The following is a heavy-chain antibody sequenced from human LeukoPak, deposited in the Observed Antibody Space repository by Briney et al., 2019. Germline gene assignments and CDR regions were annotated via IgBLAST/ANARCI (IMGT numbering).Heavy chain of an antibody. D-gene: IGHD2-15*01. J-gene: IGHJ4*02. CDR3: TSSSLKLGYCSGGSCYS. Sequence: GGSLRLSCTASGFTFGDYAMSWFRQAPGMGLEWVGFIRSKAYGGTTEYAASVKGRFTISRDDSKSIAYLQMNSLKTEDTAVYYCTSSSLKLGYCSGGSCYSWGQGTLVTVSS. CDR2: IRSKAYGGTT. V-gene: IGHV3-49*03. CDR1: GFTFGDYA.